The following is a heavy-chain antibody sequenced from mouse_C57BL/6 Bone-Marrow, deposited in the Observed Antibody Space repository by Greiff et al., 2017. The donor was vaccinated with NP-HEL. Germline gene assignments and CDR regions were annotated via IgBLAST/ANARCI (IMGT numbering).Heavy chain of an antibody. CDR3: ARDLLLY. CDR1: GFTFSDYY. D-gene: IGHD1-1*01. J-gene: IGHJ2*01. Sequence: EVMLVESEGGLVQPGSSMKLSCTASGFTFSDYYMAWVRQVPEKGLEWVANINYDGSSTYYLDSLKSRFIISRDNAKNILYLQMSSLKSEDTATYYCARDLLLYWGQGTTLTVSS. CDR2: INYDGSST. V-gene: IGHV5-16*01.